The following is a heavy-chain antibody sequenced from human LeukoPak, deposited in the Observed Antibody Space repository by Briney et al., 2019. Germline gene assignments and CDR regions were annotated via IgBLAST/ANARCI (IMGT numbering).Heavy chain of an antibody. Sequence: GGSLRLSGVGSGFTFRSQAMSWVRQAPEKGLEFVSGIYDNGGTTYYADSVKGRFSISRDNSKNTLYLQMNSLRAEDTAVYYCAKSPYSSSWYGDFWGQGTLVTVSS. CDR1: GFTFRSQA. CDR2: IYDNGGTT. D-gene: IGHD6-13*01. CDR3: AKSPYSSSWYGDF. J-gene: IGHJ4*02. V-gene: IGHV3-23*01.